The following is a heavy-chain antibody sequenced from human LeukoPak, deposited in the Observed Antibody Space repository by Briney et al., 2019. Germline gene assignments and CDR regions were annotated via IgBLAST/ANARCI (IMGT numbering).Heavy chain of an antibody. J-gene: IGHJ4*02. D-gene: IGHD5-24*01. Sequence: PGGSLRLSCAASGFTFSSYEMNWVRQAPGKGLEWVSYISSSGSTTYYADSVKGRFTISRDNAKNSLYLQMNSLRAEDTAVYYCAIDGSKGYYFDYWGQGTLVTVSS. V-gene: IGHV3-48*03. CDR3: AIDGSKGYYFDY. CDR2: ISSSGSTT. CDR1: GFTFSSYE.